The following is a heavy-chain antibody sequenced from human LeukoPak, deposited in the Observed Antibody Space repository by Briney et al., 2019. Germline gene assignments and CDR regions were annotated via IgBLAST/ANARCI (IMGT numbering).Heavy chain of an antibody. Sequence: GGSLRLSCAASGFTFSDYYMSWIRQAPGKGLEWVSYISSSGSTIYYADSVKSRFTISRDNVQKSLYLQMNSLRAEDTAVYYCARSYYYDSSGYYPFDYWGQGTLVTVSS. D-gene: IGHD3-22*01. CDR1: GFTFSDYY. V-gene: IGHV3-11*04. CDR2: ISSSGSTI. CDR3: ARSYYYDSSGYYPFDY. J-gene: IGHJ4*02.